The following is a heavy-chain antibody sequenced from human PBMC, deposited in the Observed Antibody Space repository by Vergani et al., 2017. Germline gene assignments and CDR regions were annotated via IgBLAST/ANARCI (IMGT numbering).Heavy chain of an antibody. V-gene: IGHV1-69*06. J-gene: IGHJ4*02. D-gene: IGHD2-21*02. CDR2: IIPIFGTA. CDR1: GGTFSSYA. Sequence: QVQLVQSGAEVKKPGSSVKVSCKASGGTFSSYAISWVRQAPGQGLEWMGGIIPIFGTANYAQKFQGRVTITADKSTSTAYMELSSLRSEDTAVYYCASTRGAYCGGDCYSRRTYVDYWGQGTLVTVSS. CDR3: ASTRGAYCGGDCYSRRTYVDY.